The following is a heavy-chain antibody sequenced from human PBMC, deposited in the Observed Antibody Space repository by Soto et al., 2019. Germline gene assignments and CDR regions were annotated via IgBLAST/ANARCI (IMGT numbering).Heavy chain of an antibody. V-gene: IGHV3-43*02. J-gene: IGHJ3*02. CDR3: AKDINRVRPDAFDI. CDR1: GFTFDDYA. D-gene: IGHD2-2*01. CDR2: ISGDGGST. Sequence: GGSLRLSCAASGFTFDDYAIHWVRQAPGKGLEWVSLISGDGGSTYYADSVKGRFTISRDNSKNSLYLQMNSLRTEDTALYYCAKDINRVRPDAFDIWGQGTMVTVSS.